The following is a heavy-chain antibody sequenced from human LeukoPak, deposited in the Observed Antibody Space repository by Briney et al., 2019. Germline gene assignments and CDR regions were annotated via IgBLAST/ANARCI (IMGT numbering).Heavy chain of an antibody. Sequence: SETLSLTCTVSGGSISSYYWSWIRQPPGKGLEWIGYIYYSGSTNYNPSLKSRVTISVDTSKNQFSLKLSSVTAANTAVYYCARDALHAFDIWGQGTMVTVSS. CDR3: ARDALHAFDI. CDR2: IYYSGST. V-gene: IGHV4-59*01. J-gene: IGHJ3*02. CDR1: GGSISSYY.